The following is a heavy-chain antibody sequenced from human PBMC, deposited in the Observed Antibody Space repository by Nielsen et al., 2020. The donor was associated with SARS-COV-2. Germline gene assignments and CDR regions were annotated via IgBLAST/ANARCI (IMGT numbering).Heavy chain of an antibody. CDR2: ISYDGSNK. V-gene: IGHV3-30*18. CDR3: AKDRDSSSSGALP. J-gene: IGHJ5*02. D-gene: IGHD6-6*01. Sequence: GGSLRLSCAASGFTFSSYGMHWVRQAPGKGLEWVAVISYDGSNKYYADSVKGRFTISRDNSKNTLYLQMNSLRAEDTAVYYCAKDRDSSSSGALPWGQGTLVTVSS. CDR1: GFTFSSYG.